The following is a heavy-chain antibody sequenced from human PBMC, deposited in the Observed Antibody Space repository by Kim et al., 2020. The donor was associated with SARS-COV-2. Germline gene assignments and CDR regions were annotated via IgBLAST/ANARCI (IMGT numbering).Heavy chain of an antibody. V-gene: IGHV3-30*02. Sequence: DSVKGPFTISRDNSKNTLYLQMNSLRPEDTAVYRCAKSGGWLLATDGMDVWGQGTTVTVSS. D-gene: IGHD3-22*01. CDR3: AKSGGWLLATDGMDV. J-gene: IGHJ6*02.